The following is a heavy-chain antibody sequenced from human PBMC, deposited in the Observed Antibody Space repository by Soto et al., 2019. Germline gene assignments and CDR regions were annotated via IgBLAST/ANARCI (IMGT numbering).Heavy chain of an antibody. Sequence: VQLVESGGGVVQPGRSLRLSCAASGFTFSSYGMHWVRQAPGKGLEWVAVISYDGSNKYYADSVKGRFTISRDNSKNTLYLQMNSLRAEDTAVYYCAKDGVTMIVVVTPYWFDYWGQGTLVTVSS. CDR2: ISYDGSNK. CDR1: GFTFSSYG. CDR3: AKDGVTMIVVVTPYWFDY. V-gene: IGHV3-30*18. J-gene: IGHJ4*02. D-gene: IGHD3-22*01.